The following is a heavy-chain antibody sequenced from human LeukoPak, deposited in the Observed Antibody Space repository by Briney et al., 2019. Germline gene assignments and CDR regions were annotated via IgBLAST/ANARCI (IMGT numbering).Heavy chain of an antibody. Sequence: GGSLRLSCAASGFTFSSYGMHWVRQAPGKGLEWVAVIRYDGSNKYYADSVKGRFTISRDNSKNTLYLQMNSLRAEDTAVYYCARGENGDFDYWGQGTLVTVSS. V-gene: IGHV3-33*01. J-gene: IGHJ4*02. CDR3: ARGENGDFDY. D-gene: IGHD4-17*01. CDR2: IRYDGSNK. CDR1: GFTFSSYG.